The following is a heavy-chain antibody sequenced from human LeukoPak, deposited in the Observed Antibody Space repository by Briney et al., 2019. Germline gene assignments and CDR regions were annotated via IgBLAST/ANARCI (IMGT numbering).Heavy chain of an antibody. V-gene: IGHV4-61*02. CDR2: IYTSGST. Sequence: PSETLSLTCTVSGGSISSGSYYWRWIRQPAGKGLEWIGRIYTSGSTNYNPSLKSRVTISVDRSKNQFSLKLSSVTAADTAVYYCARRGGSYQYYFDYWGQGTLVTVSS. D-gene: IGHD1-26*01. J-gene: IGHJ4*02. CDR3: ARRGGSYQYYFDY. CDR1: GGSISSGSYY.